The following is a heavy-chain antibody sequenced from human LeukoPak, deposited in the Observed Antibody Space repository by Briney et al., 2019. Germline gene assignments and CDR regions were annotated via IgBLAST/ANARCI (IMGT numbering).Heavy chain of an antibody. Sequence: GGSLRLSCAASGFTFSSYSMNWVRQAPGKGLEWVSSISSSSSYIYYADSVKGRFTISRDNAKNSLYLQMNSLRAEDTAVYYCATAGYGYGDYVYAFDTWGQGTMVTVSS. CDR2: ISSSSSYI. J-gene: IGHJ3*02. V-gene: IGHV3-21*01. CDR1: GFTFSSYS. CDR3: ATAGYGYGDYVYAFDT. D-gene: IGHD4-17*01.